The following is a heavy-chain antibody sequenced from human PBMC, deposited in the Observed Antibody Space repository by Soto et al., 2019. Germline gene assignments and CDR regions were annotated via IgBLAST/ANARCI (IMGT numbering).Heavy chain of an antibody. CDR3: ARGGVDYYDSSGYYFSPYYFDY. Sequence: TLSLTCAVSGGSISSGGYSWSWIRQPPGKGLEWIGYIYHSGSTYYNPSLKSRVTIPVDRSKNQFSLKLSSVTAADTAVYYCARGGVDYYDSSGYYFSPYYFDYWGQGTLVTVSS. CDR1: GGSISSGGYS. D-gene: IGHD3-22*01. J-gene: IGHJ4*02. V-gene: IGHV4-30-2*01. CDR2: IYHSGST.